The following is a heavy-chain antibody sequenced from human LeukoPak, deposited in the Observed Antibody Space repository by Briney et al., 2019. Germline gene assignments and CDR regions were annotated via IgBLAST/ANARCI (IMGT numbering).Heavy chain of an antibody. CDR2: IYYTGST. Sequence: SETLSLTCTVSGDSISTYYWSWIRQPPGKGLEWIGYIYYTGSTNYNPSLKSRATISVDTSKNQFSLKVSSVTAADTAVYYCARATTMTTFRFAYWGQGTLVTVSS. V-gene: IGHV4-59*08. CDR3: ARATTMTTFRFAY. J-gene: IGHJ4*02. CDR1: GDSISTYY. D-gene: IGHD4-17*01.